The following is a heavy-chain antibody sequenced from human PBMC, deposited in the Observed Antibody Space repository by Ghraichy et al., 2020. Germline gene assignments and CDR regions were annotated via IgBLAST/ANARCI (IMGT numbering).Heavy chain of an antibody. V-gene: IGHV4-34*01. D-gene: IGHD3-22*01. CDR1: GGSFSGYY. CDR3: ARGPYYYDSSGYSFDY. CDR2: INHSGST. J-gene: IGHJ4*02. Sequence: ESLNISCAVYGGSFSGYYWSWIRQPPGKGLEWIGEINHSGSTNYNPSLKSRVTISVDTSKNQFSLKLSSVTAADTAVYYCARGPYYYDSSGYSFDYWGQGTLVTVSS.